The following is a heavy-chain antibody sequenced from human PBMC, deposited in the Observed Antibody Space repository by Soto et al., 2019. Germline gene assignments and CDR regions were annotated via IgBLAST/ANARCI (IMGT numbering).Heavy chain of an antibody. D-gene: IGHD1-26*01. J-gene: IGHJ1*01. CDR2: ISSSSSFI. CDR1: GFSLSDYS. V-gene: IGHV3-21*01. Sequence: EAQLVESGGGLVKPGGSLRLSCAASGFSLSDYSMNWIRQAPGKGLEWVASISSSSSFIHYAESMKGRFTISRDNAKNSLYLQMNSLSAEVTAVYYCAGSSDDGRDNWGQGTLVTVSS. CDR3: AGSSDDGRDN.